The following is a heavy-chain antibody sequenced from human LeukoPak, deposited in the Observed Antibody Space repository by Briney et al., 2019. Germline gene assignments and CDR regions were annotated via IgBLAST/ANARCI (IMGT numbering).Heavy chain of an antibody. Sequence: SETLSLTCSVSGGSISRGNCYWNWIRQPVGKGLEWIGRIFSDGHTNYNPSLQSRVTQSTDPSNNQSSMTLTHRTAADSAVLFCAKDDRPNHFGEWTSFDPRGQGALVTVSS. CDR2: IFSDGHT. J-gene: IGHJ5*02. CDR1: GGSISRGNCY. V-gene: IGHV4-61*02. CDR3: AKDDRPNHFGEWTSFDP. D-gene: IGHD2-8*01.